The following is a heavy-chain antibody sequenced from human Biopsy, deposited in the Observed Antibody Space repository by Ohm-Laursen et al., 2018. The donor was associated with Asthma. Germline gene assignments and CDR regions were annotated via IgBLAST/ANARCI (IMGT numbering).Heavy chain of an antibody. V-gene: IGHV4-31*03. D-gene: IGHD3-3*01. Sequence: TLSLTCTVSGASISSGIYYWSWIRQHPGKGLEWIGYIYYSGSTYYNPSLKSRVTISVDTSKNQFSLKLSSVTAADTAVYYCARGIGLSGYDFWSGYSATPNWFDPWGQGTLVTVSS. CDR1: GASISSGIYY. CDR3: ARGIGLSGYDFWSGYSATPNWFDP. CDR2: IYYSGST. J-gene: IGHJ5*02.